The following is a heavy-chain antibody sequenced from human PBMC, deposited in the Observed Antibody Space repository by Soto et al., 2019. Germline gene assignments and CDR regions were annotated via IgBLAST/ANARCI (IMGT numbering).Heavy chain of an antibody. Sequence: TLSLTCTVSGGSISSGDYYWSWIRQPPGKGLEWIGYIYYSGSTYYNPSLKSRVTISVDTSKNQFSLKLSSVTAADTAVYYCAREEVGLRFLEYYYYYGMDVWGQGTTVTVSS. CDR3: AREEVGLRFLEYYYYYGMDV. D-gene: IGHD3-3*01. J-gene: IGHJ6*02. CDR1: GGSISSGDYY. CDR2: IYYSGST. V-gene: IGHV4-30-4*01.